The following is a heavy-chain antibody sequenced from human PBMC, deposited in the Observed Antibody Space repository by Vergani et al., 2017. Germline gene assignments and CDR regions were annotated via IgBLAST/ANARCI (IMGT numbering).Heavy chain of an antibody. Sequence: QVQLQESGPGLLKPSQTLSLTCTVSGASVSRGTYYWTWIRQPAGKKLEWIVRMYTSGHTIYNPSLESRVTISVDTSKNQFSLKLSSVTAADTAVYYCARDNALRWLQRNAFDSWGQGTMVTVSS. V-gene: IGHV4-61*02. CDR3: ARDNALRWLQRNAFDS. J-gene: IGHJ3*02. CDR2: MYTSGHT. D-gene: IGHD5-24*01. CDR1: GASVSRGTYY.